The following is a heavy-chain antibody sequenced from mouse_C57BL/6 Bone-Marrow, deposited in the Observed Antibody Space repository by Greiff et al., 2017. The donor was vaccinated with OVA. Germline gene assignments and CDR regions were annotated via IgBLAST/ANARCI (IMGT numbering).Heavy chain of an antibody. J-gene: IGHJ1*03. V-gene: IGHV1-26*01. D-gene: IGHD4-1*01. CDR1: GYTFTDYY. CDR3: AREGTGNFDV. Sequence: VQLQQSGPELVKPGASVKISCKASGYTFTDYYMNWVKQSHGKSLEWIGDINPNNGGTSYNQKFKGKATLTVDKSSSTAYMELRSLTSEDSAVYYCAREGTGNFDVWGTGTTVTVSS. CDR2: INPNNGGT.